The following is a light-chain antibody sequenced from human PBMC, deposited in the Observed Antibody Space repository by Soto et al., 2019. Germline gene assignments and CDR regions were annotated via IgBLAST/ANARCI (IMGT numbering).Light chain of an antibody. CDR2: DAS. CDR3: QQYGDSPVT. J-gene: IGKJ1*01. CDR1: QGVGYY. V-gene: IGKV3-20*01. Sequence: EIVMTQSPGTLSLSPGERATLSCRASQGVGYYLAWYQQRPGQAPRLLISDASDRATGIPDRFSGSGSGTDFTLTISRLVPEDFALYYCQQYGDSPVTFGQGTRVEIK.